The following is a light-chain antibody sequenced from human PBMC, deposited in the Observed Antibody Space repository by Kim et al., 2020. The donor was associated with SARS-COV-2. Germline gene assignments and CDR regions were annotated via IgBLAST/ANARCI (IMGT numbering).Light chain of an antibody. J-gene: IGKJ4*01. V-gene: IGKV3-11*01. Sequence: EIVLTQSPATLSLSPGERATLSCRASQSVSSYLAWYQQKPGQAPRLLIYDASNRATGIPARFSGSGSGTDFTLTISILEPEDFAVYYCQQRSNWPPVTFGGGTKVDIK. CDR1: QSVSSY. CDR2: DAS. CDR3: QQRSNWPPVT.